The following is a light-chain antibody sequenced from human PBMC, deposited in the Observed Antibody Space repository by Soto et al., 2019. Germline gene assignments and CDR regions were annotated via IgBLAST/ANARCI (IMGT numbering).Light chain of an antibody. CDR1: QSVSIW. J-gene: IGKJ1*01. Sequence: DIQMTQSPSTLSASVGDRVTITCRASQSVSIWLDWYRQKPGKAPEVLVWDASSLQRGVPSRFSGSGSGTEFTLTISSLQPDDFATYYCQQYNGYSTWPFGQGTKVDI. CDR3: QQYNGYSTWP. CDR2: DAS. V-gene: IGKV1-5*01.